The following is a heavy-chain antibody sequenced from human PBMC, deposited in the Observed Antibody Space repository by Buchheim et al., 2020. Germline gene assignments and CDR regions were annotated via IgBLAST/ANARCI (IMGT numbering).Heavy chain of an antibody. D-gene: IGHD6-13*01. J-gene: IGHJ4*02. Sequence: QVQPVESGGGVVQPGRSLRLSCAASGFTFSSYGMHWVRQAPGKGLEWVAVISYDGSNKYYADSVKGRFTISRDNSKNTPYLQMNSLRAEDTAVYYCAKDRRYSSGWYYFDYWGQGTL. V-gene: IGHV3-30*18. CDR1: GFTFSSYG. CDR3: AKDRRYSSGWYYFDY. CDR2: ISYDGSNK.